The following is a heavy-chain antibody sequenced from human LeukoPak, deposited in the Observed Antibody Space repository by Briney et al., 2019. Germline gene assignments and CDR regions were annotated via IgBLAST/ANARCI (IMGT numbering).Heavy chain of an antibody. CDR2: IWYDGSNK. J-gene: IGHJ6*02. D-gene: IGHD3-3*01. CDR1: GFTFSSYG. V-gene: IGHV3-33*01. CDR3: ARDNFLGRITIFGVVITPGAGYGMDV. Sequence: GGSLRLSCAASGFTFSSYGMQWVRQAPGKGLEWVAVIWYDGSNKYYADSVKGRFTISRDNSKNTLYLQMNSLRAEDTAVYYCARDNFLGRITIFGVVITPGAGYGMDVWGQGTTVTVSS.